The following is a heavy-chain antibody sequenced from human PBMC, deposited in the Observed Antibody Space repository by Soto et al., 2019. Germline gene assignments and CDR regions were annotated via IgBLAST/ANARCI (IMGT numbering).Heavy chain of an antibody. Sequence: SVKVSCKASGGTFSSYAISWVRQAPGQGLEWMGGIIPIFGTANYAQKFQGRVTITADESTSTAYMELSSLRSEDTAVYYCARGLLLGYCSGGSCYGPSFDYWGQGTLVTVSS. V-gene: IGHV1-69*13. CDR3: ARGLLLGYCSGGSCYGPSFDY. J-gene: IGHJ4*02. CDR1: GGTFSSYA. D-gene: IGHD2-15*01. CDR2: IIPIFGTA.